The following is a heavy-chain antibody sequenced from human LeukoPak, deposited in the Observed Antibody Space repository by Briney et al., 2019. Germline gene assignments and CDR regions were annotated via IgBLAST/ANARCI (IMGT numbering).Heavy chain of an antibody. D-gene: IGHD1-26*01. J-gene: IGHJ4*02. Sequence: GGSLRLSCAASGFPFNNYAMNWVRQAPGKGLEWVSGVSDDGRSTNYADSVKARFTVSRDNFMNTLFLQMSSLRADDTAVYYCAKTTRPLGALDYWGQGTLVTVSS. CDR1: GFPFNNYA. CDR2: VSDDGRST. CDR3: AKTTRPLGALDY. V-gene: IGHV3-23*01.